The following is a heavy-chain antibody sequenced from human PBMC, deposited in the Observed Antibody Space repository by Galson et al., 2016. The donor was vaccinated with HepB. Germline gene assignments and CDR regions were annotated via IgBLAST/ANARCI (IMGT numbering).Heavy chain of an antibody. Sequence: SLRLSCAASGFSFSDFYMSWIRQPPGKALEWISYISHSGNTREYADSVKGRFPVSRDNNKNSVYLQLNSLRAEDTALYYCARDVNNWTGDRRLFDLWGQGALVTVSS. J-gene: IGHJ4*02. CDR1: GFSFSDFY. CDR2: ISHSGNTR. V-gene: IGHV3-11*01. CDR3: ARDVNNWTGDRRLFDL. D-gene: IGHD1-1*01.